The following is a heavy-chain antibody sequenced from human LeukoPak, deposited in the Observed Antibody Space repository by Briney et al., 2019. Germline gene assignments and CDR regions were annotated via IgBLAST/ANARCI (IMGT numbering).Heavy chain of an antibody. D-gene: IGHD5-24*01. J-gene: IGHJ4*02. CDR2: INPSGGST. CDR1: GYTFTSYY. V-gene: IGHV1-46*01. Sequence: ASVKVSCKASGYTFTSYYMRWVRQAPGQGLEWMGIINPSGGSTSYAQKVQGRVTMTRDISTSTVYMDLSSLTSEDTAGDDCARFRDGYNFFAYWGQRTLLTVSS. CDR3: ARFRDGYNFFAY.